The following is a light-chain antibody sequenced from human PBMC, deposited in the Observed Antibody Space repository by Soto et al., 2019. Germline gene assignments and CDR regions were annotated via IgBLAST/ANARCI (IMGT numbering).Light chain of an antibody. CDR3: QHYGSSPHT. Sequence: EILLTQSPGTLSLSPGEIATLSCRTSQSVSSDHVARYQQKPGNAPRLLMYGASIRATGIPYRFSGSGSGTDFTLTISRLEPGDFAIYYWQHYGSSPHTFGQGTKLEIQ. V-gene: IGKV3-20*01. CDR2: GAS. J-gene: IGKJ2*01. CDR1: QSVSSDH.